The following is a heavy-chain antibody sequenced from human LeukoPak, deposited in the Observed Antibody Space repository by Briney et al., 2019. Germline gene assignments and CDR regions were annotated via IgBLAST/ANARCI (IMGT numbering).Heavy chain of an antibody. CDR3: ARYEVGSSWALAFNI. D-gene: IGHD6-13*01. V-gene: IGHV4-59*01. J-gene: IGHJ3*02. CDR1: NDSIKDYY. CDR2: ISNSGST. Sequence: SETLSLTCTVSNDSIKDYYWNWIRQPPGKGLEWIGFISNSGSTNYNPSLKSRVTISIDTSKRQFSLKLSSVTAADTAIYYCARYEVGSSWALAFNIWGQGTMVTVSS.